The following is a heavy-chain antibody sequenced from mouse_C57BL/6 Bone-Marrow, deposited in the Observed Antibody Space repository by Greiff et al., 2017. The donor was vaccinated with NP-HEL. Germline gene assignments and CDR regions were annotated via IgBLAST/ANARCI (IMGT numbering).Heavy chain of an antibody. CDR1: GFNIKDDY. CDR2: IDPENGAT. V-gene: IGHV14-4*01. D-gene: IGHD1-1*01. J-gene: IGHJ2*01. CDR3: TAGYYYYGSSYFDY. Sequence: EVQLQQSGAELVRPGASVKLSCTASGFNIKDDYMHWVKQRPEQGLEWIGWIDPENGATEYASKFQGKATITADTSSNTAYLQLSSLTSEDTAVYYCTAGYYYYGSSYFDYWGQGTTLTVSS.